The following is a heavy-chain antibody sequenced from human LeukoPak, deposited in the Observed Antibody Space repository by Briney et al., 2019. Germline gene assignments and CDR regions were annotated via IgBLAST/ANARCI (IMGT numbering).Heavy chain of an antibody. CDR2: ISYDGSNK. J-gene: IGHJ4*02. V-gene: IGHV3-30-3*01. Sequence: GGSLRLSCAASGFTFSSYAMHWVRQAPGKGLEWVAVISYDGSNKYYADSVKGRFTISRDNSKNTLYLQMNSLRAEDTAVYYCAKERSGGWPFDYWGQGTLVTVSS. D-gene: IGHD6-19*01. CDR1: GFTFSSYA. CDR3: AKERSGGWPFDY.